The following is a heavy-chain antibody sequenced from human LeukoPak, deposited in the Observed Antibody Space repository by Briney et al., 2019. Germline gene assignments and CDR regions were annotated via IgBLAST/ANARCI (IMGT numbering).Heavy chain of an antibody. CDR1: GGSISSGGYS. V-gene: IGHV4-30-2*01. J-gene: IGHJ4*02. CDR3: ARAGIAGSGSYGLFDY. Sequence: PSQTLSLTCAVSGGSISSGGYSWSWIRQPPGKGLEWIGYIYHSGSTYYNPSLKSRVTISVDRSKNQFSLKLSSVTAADTAVYYWARAGIAGSGSYGLFDYWGQGTLVTVSS. D-gene: IGHD3-10*01. CDR2: IYHSGST.